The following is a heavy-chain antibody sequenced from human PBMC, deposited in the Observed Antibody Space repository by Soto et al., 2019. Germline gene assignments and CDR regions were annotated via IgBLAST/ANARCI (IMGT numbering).Heavy chain of an antibody. CDR1: GFTFSSYA. D-gene: IGHD2-15*01. Sequence: EVQLLESGGGLVQPGGSLRLSCAASGFTFSSYAMSWVRQAPGKGLEWVSAISGSGGSTYYADSVKGRFTISRDNSKNTLYLQMNSLRAEDTAVYYYAKAPMFSWGTGTDYWGQGTLVTVSS. J-gene: IGHJ4*02. CDR2: ISGSGGST. CDR3: AKAPMFSWGTGTDY. V-gene: IGHV3-23*01.